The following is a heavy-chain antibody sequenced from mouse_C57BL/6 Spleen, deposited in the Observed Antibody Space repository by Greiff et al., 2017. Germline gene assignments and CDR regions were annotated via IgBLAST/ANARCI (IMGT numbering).Heavy chain of an antibody. D-gene: IGHD2-3*01. CDR1: GYTFTSYW. CDR3: ARYDGYYAMAY. V-gene: IGHV1-64*01. CDR2: IHPNSGST. J-gene: IGHJ4*01. Sequence: QVQLQQPGAELVKPGASVKLSCKASGYTFTSYWMHWVKQRPGQGLEWIGMIHPNSGSTNYNEKFKSKATLTVDKSSSTAYMQLSSLTSEDSAVYYCARYDGYYAMAYWGQGTSVTVSS.